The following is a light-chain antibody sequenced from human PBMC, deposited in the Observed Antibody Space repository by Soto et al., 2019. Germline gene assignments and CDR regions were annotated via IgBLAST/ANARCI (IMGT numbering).Light chain of an antibody. J-gene: IGKJ1*01. V-gene: IGKV3-15*01. CDR2: GAS. CDR3: EAHSAAGRT. Sequence: CRASQSLSNTYLAWYQQKPGQAPRLLIYGASTRATGIPARFSGSESGTAYNLALRSLHSCCSALSICEAHSAAGRTFHQGTKVDIK. CDR1: QSLSNTY.